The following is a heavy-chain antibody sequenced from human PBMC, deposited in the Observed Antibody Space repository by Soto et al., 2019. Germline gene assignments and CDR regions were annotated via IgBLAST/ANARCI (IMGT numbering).Heavy chain of an antibody. Sequence: EVQLLESGGGLVQPGGSLRLSCAASGFTFSSYAMSWVRQAPGKGLEWVSAISGSGGSTYYADSVKGRFTISRDNSKNTLYLQMNSLRAEDTAVYYCAKGLYSGYDLYYYYGMDVWGQGTTVTVSS. D-gene: IGHD5-12*01. J-gene: IGHJ6*02. CDR1: GFTFSSYA. CDR3: AKGLYSGYDLYYYYGMDV. CDR2: ISGSGGST. V-gene: IGHV3-23*01.